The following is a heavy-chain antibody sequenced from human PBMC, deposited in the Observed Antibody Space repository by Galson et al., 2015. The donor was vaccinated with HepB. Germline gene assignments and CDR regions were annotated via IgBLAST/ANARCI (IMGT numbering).Heavy chain of an antibody. CDR2: ISSSSSYI. CDR3: ARGGFRGMAV. J-gene: IGHJ6*02. V-gene: IGHV3-21*01. D-gene: IGHD5-12*01. CDR1: GFTFSSDS. Sequence: SLRLSCAASGFTFSSDSMNWVRQAPGKGLEWVSSISSSSSYIYYADSVKGRFTISRDNAKNSLYLQMNSLRAEDTAVYYCARGGFRGMAVWGQGTTVTVSS.